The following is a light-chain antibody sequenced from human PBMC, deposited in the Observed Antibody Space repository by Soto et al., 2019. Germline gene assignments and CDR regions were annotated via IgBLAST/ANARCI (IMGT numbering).Light chain of an antibody. V-gene: IGKV3-20*01. Sequence: EIVLTQSPGTLSLSPGEGATLSCRASQSLSSSYLAWYQQKPGQAPRLLIYGASGRATGIPDRFSGSESGTDFTLTISRLEPEDFAVYYCQQYSSSPLFTFGPGTKVDIK. J-gene: IGKJ3*01. CDR2: GAS. CDR1: QSLSSSY. CDR3: QQYSSSPLFT.